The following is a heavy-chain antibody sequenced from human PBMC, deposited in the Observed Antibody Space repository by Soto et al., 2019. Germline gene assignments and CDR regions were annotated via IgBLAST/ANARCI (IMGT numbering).Heavy chain of an antibody. CDR2: VSGNNGAS. Sequence: QVQLMQSGTEVKKPGASVTVSCKASGYTCADFGISWVRQAPGQGLEWMGWVSGNNGASNPAPKVQGRITMTLDTSTGVSYMALRSLRSDVTAIYYCVRDQKYFRVNGNWFDSWGQGTLVSVSS. D-gene: IGHD2-2*01. CDR1: GYTCADFG. J-gene: IGHJ5*01. CDR3: VRDQKYFRVNGNWFDS. V-gene: IGHV1-18*04.